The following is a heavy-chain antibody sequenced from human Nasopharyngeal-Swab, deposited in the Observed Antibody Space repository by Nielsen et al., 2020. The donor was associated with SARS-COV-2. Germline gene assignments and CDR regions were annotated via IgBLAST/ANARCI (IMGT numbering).Heavy chain of an antibody. J-gene: IGHJ4*02. CDR1: GFSLSTSGVG. CDR3: AHTKTTHDFWSGYYTCYFDY. V-gene: IGHV2-5*02. Sequence: SGPTLVKPTQTLTLTCTFSGFSLSTSGVGVGWIRQHPGKALEWLALIYWDDDKRYSPSLKSRLTITKDTSKNQVVLTMTNMDPVDTATYYCAHTKTTHDFWSGYYTCYFDYWGQGTLVTVSS. D-gene: IGHD3-3*01. CDR2: IYWDDDK.